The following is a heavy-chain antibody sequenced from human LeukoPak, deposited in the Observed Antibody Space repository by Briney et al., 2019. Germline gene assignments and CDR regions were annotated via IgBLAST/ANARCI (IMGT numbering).Heavy chain of an antibody. Sequence: GGSLRLSCEASGFSFSDHYMDWVRQAPGKGLEWVATIKPDGRDKYYVDSVKGRFTMSRDNGKNSVYLQMNSLRAEDTAVYYCASWEASTNYWGQGTLVTVSS. CDR3: ASWEASTNY. CDR2: IKPDGRDK. D-gene: IGHD1-26*01. J-gene: IGHJ4*02. V-gene: IGHV3-7*01. CDR1: GFSFSDHY.